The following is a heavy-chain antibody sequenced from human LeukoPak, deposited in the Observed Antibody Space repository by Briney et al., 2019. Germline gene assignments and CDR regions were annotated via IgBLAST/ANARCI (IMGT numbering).Heavy chain of an antibody. J-gene: IGHJ4*02. Sequence: SVKVSCKASGGTFISYAISWVRQAPGQGLEWMGGIIPIFGTANYAQKFQGRVTITADESTSTAYMELSSLRSEDTAVYYCARAPGYSSTIGDYWGQGTLVTVSS. CDR1: GGTFISYA. V-gene: IGHV1-69*01. D-gene: IGHD6-19*01. CDR3: ARAPGYSSTIGDY. CDR2: IIPIFGTA.